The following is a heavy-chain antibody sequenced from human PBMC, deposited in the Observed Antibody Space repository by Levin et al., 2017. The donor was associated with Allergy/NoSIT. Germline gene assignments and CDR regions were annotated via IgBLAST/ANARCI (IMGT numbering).Heavy chain of an antibody. J-gene: IGHJ4*02. V-gene: IGHV4-59*08. CDR3: ARHPGASFDY. CDR1: GGSVSGYY. CDR2: IHYTGST. Sequence: RSQTLSLTCAVSGGSVSGYYWSWMRQSPQKRLEWIGYIHYTGSTTYNPSLQSRVTISIDTSKNQLFLRLTSVTAADTAVYYCARHPGASFDYWDQGTLVTVSS. D-gene: IGHD1-26*01.